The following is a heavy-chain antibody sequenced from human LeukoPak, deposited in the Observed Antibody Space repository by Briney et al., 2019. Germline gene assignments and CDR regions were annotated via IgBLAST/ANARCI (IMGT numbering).Heavy chain of an antibody. D-gene: IGHD6-25*01. V-gene: IGHV1-8*01. CDR1: GYTFTSYD. J-gene: IGHJ6*04. CDR2: MNPNSGNT. CDR3: ARVGKKQRLGYYYYGMDV. Sequence: ASVKVSCKASGYTFTSYDINWVRQATGQGLEWMGWMNPNSGNTGYAQKFQGRVTMTRNTSISTAYMELSSLRSEDTAVYYCARVGKKQRLGYYYYGMDVWXXGTTVTVSS.